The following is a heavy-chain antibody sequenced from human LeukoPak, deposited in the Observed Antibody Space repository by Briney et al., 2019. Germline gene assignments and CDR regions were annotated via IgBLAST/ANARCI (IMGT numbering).Heavy chain of an antibody. D-gene: IGHD6-13*01. CDR1: GFTFKLYW. Sequence: GGSLRLSCAASGFTFKLYWMHWVRQVPGKGPVWVARINDDGSDTVYADSVKGRFTISRDNSKNTLYLQMNSLRAEDTAVYYCARGYSSSWYLGYWGQGTLVTVSS. CDR3: ARGYSSSWYLGY. J-gene: IGHJ4*02. CDR2: INDDGSDT. V-gene: IGHV3-74*01.